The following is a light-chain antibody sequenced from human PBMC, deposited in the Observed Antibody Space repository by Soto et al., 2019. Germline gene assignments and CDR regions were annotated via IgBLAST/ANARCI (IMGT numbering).Light chain of an antibody. V-gene: IGLV2-8*01. Sequence: QSALTQPPSASGSPGQSVTISCTGTSSDVGGYNYVSWYQQHPGKAPKLMIYEVSKRPSGVPDRCSVSKSGNTASLTVSGLQAEDEADYYCSSYAGSNNFVFGPGTKVTVL. CDR2: EVS. J-gene: IGLJ1*01. CDR1: SSDVGGYNY. CDR3: SSYAGSNNFV.